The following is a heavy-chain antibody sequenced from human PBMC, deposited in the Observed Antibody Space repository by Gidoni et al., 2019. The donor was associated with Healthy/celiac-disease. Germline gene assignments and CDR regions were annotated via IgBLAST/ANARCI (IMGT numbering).Heavy chain of an antibody. D-gene: IGHD6-13*01. V-gene: IGHV3-30-3*01. Sequence: QVQLLESGGGVVQPGRSLRLSCAASGFPFSSYAMHWVRQAPGKGLEWVAVISDDGSNKYYADSVKGRFNISRDNSKNTLYLQMNSLRAEDTAVYYCARDLVAAAGKGGWFDPWGQGTLVTVSS. CDR1: GFPFSSYA. CDR3: ARDLVAAAGKGGWFDP. CDR2: ISDDGSNK. J-gene: IGHJ5*02.